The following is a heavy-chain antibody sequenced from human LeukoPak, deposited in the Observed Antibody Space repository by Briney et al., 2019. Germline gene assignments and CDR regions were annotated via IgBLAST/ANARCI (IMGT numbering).Heavy chain of an antibody. Sequence: GASVKVSCKASGYTFTGYYMHWVRQAPGQGLEWMGWISAYNGNTNYAQKLQGRVTMTTDTSTSTAYMELRSLRSDDTAVYYCARDSGSLTAGYYYYGMDVWGQGPTVTVSS. J-gene: IGHJ6*02. CDR3: ARDSGSLTAGYYYYGMDV. D-gene: IGHD1-26*01. V-gene: IGHV1-18*04. CDR1: GYTFTGYY. CDR2: ISAYNGNT.